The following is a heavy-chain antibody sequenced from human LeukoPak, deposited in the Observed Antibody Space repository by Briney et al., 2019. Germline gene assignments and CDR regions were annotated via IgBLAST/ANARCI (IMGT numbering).Heavy chain of an antibody. CDR1: GYSISSGYY. CDR3: ATTLAYCGGVCIDAFDI. J-gene: IGHJ3*02. D-gene: IGHD2-21*02. V-gene: IGHV4-38-2*02. Sequence: SETLSLTCTVSGYSISSGYYWGWIRQPPGKGLEWIGRIYTNGKTNYNPSLKSRVTISIDTSKNQFSLRLNSVTAADTAVYYCATTLAYCGGVCIDAFDIWGQGTMVTVSS. CDR2: IYTNGKT.